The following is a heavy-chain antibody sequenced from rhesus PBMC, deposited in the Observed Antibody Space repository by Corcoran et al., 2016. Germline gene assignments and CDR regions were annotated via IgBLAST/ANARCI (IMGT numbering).Heavy chain of an antibody. J-gene: IGHJ2*01. Sequence: EVQLVESGGGLVQPGGSLRLSCAASGFTFSAYGMSWVRQAPGKGLEWVSYISNGGGSTYYAESVRGRFTISRDNSKTTLSLQMNSLRLEDTAVYYCAKEGAAGYWYFDLWGPGTPITISS. D-gene: IGHD6-13*01. CDR2: ISNGGGST. V-gene: IGHV3S5*01. CDR1: GFTFSAYG. CDR3: AKEGAAGYWYFDL.